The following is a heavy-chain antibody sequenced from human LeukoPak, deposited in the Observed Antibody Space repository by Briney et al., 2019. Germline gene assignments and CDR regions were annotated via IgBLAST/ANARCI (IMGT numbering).Heavy chain of an antibody. CDR1: GGTVSRYA. J-gene: IGHJ6*03. CDR3: ATVYSNYGGYYYYYMDV. CDR2: TIPLFGTA. V-gene: IGHV1-69*06. D-gene: IGHD4-11*01. Sequence: SVKVSCKASGGTVSRYAISWVRQAPGQGLEWMGGTIPLFGTANYAQKFRGRVTITADKSTRTAYMELSSLRSEDTAVYYCATVYSNYGGYYYYYMDVWGKGTTVTVSS.